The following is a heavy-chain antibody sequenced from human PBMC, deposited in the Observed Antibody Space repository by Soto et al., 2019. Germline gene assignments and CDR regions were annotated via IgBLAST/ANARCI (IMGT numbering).Heavy chain of an antibody. CDR3: TTDHMATTVFGIVTHVDY. Sequence: GGSLRLSCAASGFAFNNAWMNWVRQAPGKGLEWVGRVKTKIDGGTIDYAAPVKGRFTISRDDSKNTLYLQMDSLKTEDSAMYYCTTDHMATTVFGIVTHVDYWSQGSLVTVSS. CDR1: GFAFNNAW. CDR2: VKTKIDGGTI. D-gene: IGHD3-3*01. V-gene: IGHV3-15*01. J-gene: IGHJ4*02.